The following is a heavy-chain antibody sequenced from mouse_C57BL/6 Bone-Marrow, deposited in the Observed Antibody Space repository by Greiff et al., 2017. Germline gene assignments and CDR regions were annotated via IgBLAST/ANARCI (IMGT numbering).Heavy chain of an antibody. D-gene: IGHD1-1*01. Sequence: EVQLQQSGPELVKPGASVKISCKASGYTFTDYYMNWVKQSHGKSLEWIGDINPNNGGTSYNQKFKGKATLTVDKSSSTAYMELRSLTSEDSAVYYCARFYVVGYVDVWGTGTTVTVSS. V-gene: IGHV1-26*01. CDR1: GYTFTDYY. J-gene: IGHJ1*03. CDR3: ARFYVVGYVDV. CDR2: INPNNGGT.